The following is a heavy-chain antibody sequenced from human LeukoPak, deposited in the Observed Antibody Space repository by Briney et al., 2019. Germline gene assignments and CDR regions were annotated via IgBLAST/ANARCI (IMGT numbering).Heavy chain of an antibody. J-gene: IGHJ4*02. CDR3: ARRGEYSGSPLDY. D-gene: IGHD5-12*01. CDR2: INHSGST. CDR1: GGSFSGYY. V-gene: IGHV4-34*01. Sequence: SETLSLTCAVYGGSFSGYYWSWIRQPPGKGLEWIGEINHSGSTNYNPSLKSRVTISVDTSKNQFSLKLSSVTAADTAVYYCARRGEYSGSPLDYWGQRTLVTVSS.